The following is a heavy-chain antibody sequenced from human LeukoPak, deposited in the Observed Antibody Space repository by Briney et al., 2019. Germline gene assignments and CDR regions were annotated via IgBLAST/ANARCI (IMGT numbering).Heavy chain of an antibody. V-gene: IGHV4-30-4*07. CDR3: AREGDAFDI. J-gene: IGHJ3*02. CDR2: IYYSGST. CDR1: ADSIRSSGYS. Sequence: PSQTLSLTCAVSADSIRSSGYSWSWIRQPPGKGLEWMGSIYYSGSTYYNPSLKSRITISVDTSKNHFSLKLTSVTAADTAVYYCAREGDAFDIWGQGTMVTVSS.